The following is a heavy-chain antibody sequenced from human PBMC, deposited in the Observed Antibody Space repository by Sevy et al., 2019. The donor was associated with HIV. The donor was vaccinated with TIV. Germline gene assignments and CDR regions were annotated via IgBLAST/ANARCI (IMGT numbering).Heavy chain of an antibody. D-gene: IGHD2-8*01. CDR3: AGRFYDTNGDPQYFFDS. J-gene: IGHJ4*02. Sequence: GESLKISCNGLGYSLSSYWIGWVRQMPGKGLQWMGIIYPDDSDTRYRPSFQGQVIISADKSISTAYLQWRSLKASDTAVDFCAGRFYDTNGDPQYFFDSWGQGTLVTVSS. V-gene: IGHV5-51*01. CDR2: IYPDDSDT. CDR1: GYSLSSYW.